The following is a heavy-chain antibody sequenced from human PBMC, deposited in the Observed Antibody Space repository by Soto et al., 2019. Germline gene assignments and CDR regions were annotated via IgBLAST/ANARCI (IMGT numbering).Heavy chain of an antibody. CDR3: ARDETVIRGVIKRGGGLDL. V-gene: IGHV1-69*19. CDR1: GATFTKYT. D-gene: IGHD3-10*01. CDR2: IIPLFGST. Sequence: QVPLEQSGSEVKMPGSSVTVSCKAYGATFTKYTFNWVRQAPGQGLEWMGGIIPLFGSTNYAERFQGRLTVTTNESTCTVFMELSSLTSDDTAIYYCARDETVIRGVIKRGGGLDLWGQGTTVIVSS. J-gene: IGHJ6*02.